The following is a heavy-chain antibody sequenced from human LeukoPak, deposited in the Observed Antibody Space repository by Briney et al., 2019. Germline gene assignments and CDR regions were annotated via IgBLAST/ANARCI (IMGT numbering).Heavy chain of an antibody. CDR3: ATGGSWVVAANNAFDI. D-gene: IGHD2-15*01. J-gene: IGHJ3*02. CDR2: FDPEDGET. CDR1: GYTLTELS. Sequence: ASVKVSCKVSGYTLTELSMHWVRQVPGKGLEWMGGFDPEDGETIYAQKFQGRVTMTEDTSTDTAYMELSSLRSEDTAVYYCATGGSWVVAANNAFDIRGQGTMVTVSS. V-gene: IGHV1-24*01.